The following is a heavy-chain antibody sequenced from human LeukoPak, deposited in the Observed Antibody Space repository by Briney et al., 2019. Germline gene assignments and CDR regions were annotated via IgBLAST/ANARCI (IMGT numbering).Heavy chain of an antibody. CDR1: GFTFSSYA. CDR2: ISYDGSNK. V-gene: IGHV3-30*04. Sequence: PGRSLRLSCAASGFTFSSYAMNWVRQAPGKGLEWVAVISYDGSNKYYADSVKGRFTISRDNSKNTLHLQMNSLRAEDTAVYYCANRDIPVWGKGTTVTISS. D-gene: IGHD1-14*01. CDR3: ANRDIPV. J-gene: IGHJ6*04.